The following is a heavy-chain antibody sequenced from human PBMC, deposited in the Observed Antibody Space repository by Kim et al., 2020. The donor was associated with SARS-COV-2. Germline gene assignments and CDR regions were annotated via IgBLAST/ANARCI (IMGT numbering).Heavy chain of an antibody. D-gene: IGHD3-16*01. J-gene: IGHJ5*02. CDR3: ARELGPYGEVWFDP. CDR1: GYTFTSYA. CDR2: INTNTGNP. Sequence: ASVKVSCKASGYTFTSYAMNWVRQAPGQGLEWMGWINTNTGNPTYAQGFTGRFVFSLDTSVSTAYLQISSLKAEDTAVYYCARELGPYGEVWFDPWGQGTLVTVSS. V-gene: IGHV7-4-1*02.